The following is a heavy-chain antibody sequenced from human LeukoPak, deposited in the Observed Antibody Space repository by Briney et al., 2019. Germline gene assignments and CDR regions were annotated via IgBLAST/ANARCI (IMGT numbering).Heavy chain of an antibody. D-gene: IGHD1-1*01. CDR2: IYYSGST. CDR1: GGSISSYY. V-gene: IGHV4-59*08. Sequence: SETLSLTCTVSGGSISSYYWSWIRQPPGKGLEWIGYIYYSGSTNYNPSLKSRVTISVDTSKNQFSLKLSSVTAADTAVYYCARQRYGDAFDIWGQGTMVTVSS. J-gene: IGHJ3*02. CDR3: ARQRYGDAFDI.